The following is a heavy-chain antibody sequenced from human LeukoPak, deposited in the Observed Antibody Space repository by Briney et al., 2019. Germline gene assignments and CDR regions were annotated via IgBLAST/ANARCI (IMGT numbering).Heavy chain of an antibody. Sequence: KPSETLPLTCTVSGGSISSYYWSWIRQPAGKGLEWIGRIYTSGSTNYNPSLKSRVTMSVDTSKNQFSLKLSSVTAADTAVYYCARGGYCSSTSCYDVGEGYYHYYYMDVWGKGTTVTVSS. J-gene: IGHJ6*03. V-gene: IGHV4-4*07. CDR3: ARGGYCSSTSCYDVGEGYYHYYYMDV. D-gene: IGHD2-2*01. CDR2: IYTSGST. CDR1: GGSISSYY.